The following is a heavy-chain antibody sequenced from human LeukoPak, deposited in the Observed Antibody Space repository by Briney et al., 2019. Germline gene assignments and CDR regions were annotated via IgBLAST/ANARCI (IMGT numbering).Heavy chain of an antibody. D-gene: IGHD6-13*01. V-gene: IGHV4-39*01. CDR3: VAYVTATGHFDN. Sequence: SETLSLTCTVSDGSISSSNYYWGWIRQPPGKGLEWIGSMYYSGNTYYNPPLTSRVTISVDTSKNEFSLTLHSVTAADTAVYYCVAYVTATGHFDNWGQGTLVTVSS. CDR2: MYYSGNT. J-gene: IGHJ4*02. CDR1: DGSISSSNYY.